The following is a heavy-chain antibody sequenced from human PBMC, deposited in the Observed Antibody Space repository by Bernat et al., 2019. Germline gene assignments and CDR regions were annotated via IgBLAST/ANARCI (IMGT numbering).Heavy chain of an antibody. CDR1: GFTVSNNY. Sequence: EVQLVESGGGLVQPGGSLRLSCAASGFTVSNNYMTWVRQAPGKGLEWVSVIYSGGSTFYADSVKGRFTISRDNSKNMLYLQMNSLRAEDTAVYYCARDVQGVTGTTYWGQGTPVTVSS. CDR2: IYSGGST. J-gene: IGHJ4*02. CDR3: ARDVQGVTGTTY. D-gene: IGHD1-7*01. V-gene: IGHV3-66*01.